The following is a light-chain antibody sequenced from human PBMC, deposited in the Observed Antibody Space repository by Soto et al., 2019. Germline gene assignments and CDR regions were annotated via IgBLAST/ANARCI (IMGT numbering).Light chain of an antibody. CDR2: WPS. V-gene: IGKV4-1*01. J-gene: IGKJ2*01. Sequence: DIVMTQSPDSLAVSLGERATINCKSIQSVLYSSHNKNYLAWYQQKPGQPPKLLIYWPSTRESGVPDRFSGSGSGTDFTRTISSLQAEDVAVYYGQQYYSTPYTFGQGTKLEIK. CDR3: QQYYSTPYT. CDR1: QSVLYSSHNKNY.